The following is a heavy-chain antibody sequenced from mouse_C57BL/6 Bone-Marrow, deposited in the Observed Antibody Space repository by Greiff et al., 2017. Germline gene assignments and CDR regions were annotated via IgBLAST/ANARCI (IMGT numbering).Heavy chain of an antibody. CDR2: IYPGDGDT. J-gene: IGHJ4*01. CDR3: APLCEGYYYAMDY. CDR1: GYAFSSSW. V-gene: IGHV1-82*01. D-gene: IGHD1-2*01. Sequence: QVQLQQSGPELVKPGASVKISCKASGYAFSSSWMNWVKQRPGKGLEWIGRIYPGDGDTNYNGKFKGKATLTADKSSSTAYMQLSSLTSEDSAVYFCAPLCEGYYYAMDYWGQGTSVTVSS.